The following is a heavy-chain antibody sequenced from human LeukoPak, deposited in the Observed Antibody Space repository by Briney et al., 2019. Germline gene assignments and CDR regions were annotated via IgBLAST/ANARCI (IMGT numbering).Heavy chain of an antibody. Sequence: PSQTLSLTCTVSGGSISSGSYYWSWIRQPAGKGLEWIVRIYTSGSTNYNPSLKSRVTISVDTSKNQFSLKLSSVTAADTAVYYCAREVTIFGVVTDDAFDIWGQGTMVTVSS. J-gene: IGHJ3*02. CDR3: AREVTIFGVVTDDAFDI. D-gene: IGHD3-3*01. CDR1: GGSISSGSYY. V-gene: IGHV4-61*02. CDR2: IYTSGST.